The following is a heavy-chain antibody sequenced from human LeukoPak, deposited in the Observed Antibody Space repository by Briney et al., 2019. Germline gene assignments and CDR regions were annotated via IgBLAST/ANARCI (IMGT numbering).Heavy chain of an antibody. Sequence: GRSLRLSCAASGFTFSSYGMHWVRQAPGKGLEWVAVIWYDGSNKYYADSVKGRFTISRDNSKNTLYLQMNSLRAEDTAVYYCARDSYCSSTSCYASWFDPWGQGTQVTVSS. D-gene: IGHD2-2*01. CDR2: IWYDGSNK. V-gene: IGHV3-33*01. CDR1: GFTFSSYG. CDR3: ARDSYCSSTSCYASWFDP. J-gene: IGHJ5*02.